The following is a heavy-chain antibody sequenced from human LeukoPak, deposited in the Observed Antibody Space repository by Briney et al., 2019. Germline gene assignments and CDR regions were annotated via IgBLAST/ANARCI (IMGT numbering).Heavy chain of an antibody. CDR1: GGSISSSSYY. CDR3: ARVVPAAYFDS. CDR2: IYYSGST. D-gene: IGHD2-2*01. Sequence: SETLSLTCTVSGGSISSSSYYWGWIRQPPGKGLEWIGSIYYSGSTYYNPSLKSRVTISVDTSKNQFSLKLSSVTAADTCVYYCARVVPAAYFDSWGQRTLVTVSS. J-gene: IGHJ4*02. V-gene: IGHV4-39*07.